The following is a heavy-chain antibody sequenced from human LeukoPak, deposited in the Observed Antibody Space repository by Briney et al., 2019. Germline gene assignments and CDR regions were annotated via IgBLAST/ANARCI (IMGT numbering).Heavy chain of an antibody. J-gene: IGHJ5*02. D-gene: IGHD3-10*01. V-gene: IGHV4-4*07. Sequence: ETLSLTCTVFGASISSYYWTWIRQPAGKGLEWIGRIYTSGSTNYNPSLKSRVTISVDTSKNQFSLKLSSVTAADTAVYYCARSANLYGSGSYYKFWFDPWGQGTLVTVSS. CDR1: GASISSYY. CDR3: ARSANLYGSGSYYKFWFDP. CDR2: IYTSGST.